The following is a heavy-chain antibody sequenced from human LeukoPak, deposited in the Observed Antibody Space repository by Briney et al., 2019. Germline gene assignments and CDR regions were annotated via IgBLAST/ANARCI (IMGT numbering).Heavy chain of an antibody. CDR1: GLTVSSYS. J-gene: IGHJ4*02. CDR3: AKSRDGHYHGLM. CDR2: ISSSSSTI. Sequence: PGGSLRLSCVASGLTVSSYSMNWVRQAPGKGLEWVSYISSSSSTIYYADSVKGRFTISRDNAKNSLDLQMNSLRDEDTAVYYCAKSRDGHYHGLMWGQGTLVTISS. V-gene: IGHV3-48*02. D-gene: IGHD5-24*01.